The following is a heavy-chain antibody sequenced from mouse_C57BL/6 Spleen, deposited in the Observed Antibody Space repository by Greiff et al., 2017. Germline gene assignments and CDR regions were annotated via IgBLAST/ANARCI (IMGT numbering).Heavy chain of an antibody. D-gene: IGHD1-1*01. CDR3: AREVYYGSTFDY. CDR2: ISSGSSTI. V-gene: IGHV5-17*01. J-gene: IGHJ2*01. CDR1: GFPFSDYG. Sequence: EVQVVESGGGLVKPGGSLKLPCSASGFPFSDYGMPWVRQAPEKGLEWVAYISSGSSTIYYADTVKGRFTISRDNAKNTLFLQMTSLRSEDTAMYYCAREVYYGSTFDYWGQGTTLTVSS.